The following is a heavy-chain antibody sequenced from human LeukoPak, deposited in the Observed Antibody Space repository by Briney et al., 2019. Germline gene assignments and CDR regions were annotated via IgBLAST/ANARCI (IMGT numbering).Heavy chain of an antibody. D-gene: IGHD1-26*01. J-gene: IGHJ3*02. CDR1: GFTFDDSG. Sequence: GSLRLSCAASGFTFDDSGMSWVRQAPGKGLEWVSSISSSSSYIYYADSVKGRFTISRDNAKNSLYLQMNSLRAEDTAVYYCARGGSGSDAFDIWGQGTMVTVSS. CDR2: ISSSSSYI. CDR3: ARGGSGSDAFDI. V-gene: IGHV3-21*01.